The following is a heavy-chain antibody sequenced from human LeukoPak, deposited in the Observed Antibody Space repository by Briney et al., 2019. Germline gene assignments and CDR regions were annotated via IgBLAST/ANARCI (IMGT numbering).Heavy chain of an antibody. Sequence: GGTLRLSCAASGFTLSSYGMSWVRQAPGKGLEWVSAISGSGGSTYYADSVKGRFTISRDNSKNTLYLQMNSLRAEDTAVYYCARYCSSTSCYFDYWGQGTLVTVSS. J-gene: IGHJ4*02. V-gene: IGHV3-23*01. CDR3: ARYCSSTSCYFDY. D-gene: IGHD2-2*01. CDR2: ISGSGGST. CDR1: GFTLSSYG.